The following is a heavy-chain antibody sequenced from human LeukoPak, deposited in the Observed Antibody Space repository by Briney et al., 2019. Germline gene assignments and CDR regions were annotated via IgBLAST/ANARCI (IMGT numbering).Heavy chain of an antibody. Sequence: ASVKVSCKASGYTFTSYDVNWVRQATGQGLEWMGWMNPNSGNTGYAQKFQGRVTMTSNTSISTAYMELTSLTSEDTAVYYCARASSSWYSGYNYAMDVWGQGTTVTVSS. V-gene: IGHV1-8*01. CDR3: ARASSSWYSGYNYAMDV. CDR1: GYTFTSYD. D-gene: IGHD6-13*01. J-gene: IGHJ6*02. CDR2: MNPNSGNT.